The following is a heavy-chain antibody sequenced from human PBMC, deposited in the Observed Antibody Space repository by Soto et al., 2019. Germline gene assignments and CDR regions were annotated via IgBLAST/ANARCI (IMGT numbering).Heavy chain of an antibody. CDR3: AKGEHYYDSSGYFPDYYYYYGMDV. CDR2: ISYDGSNK. D-gene: IGHD3-22*01. V-gene: IGHV3-30*18. Sequence: GGSLRLSCAASGFTFSSYGMHWVRQAPGKGLEWVAAISYDGSNKYYADSVKGRFTISRDNSKNTLYLQMNSLRAEDTAVYYCAKGEHYYDSSGYFPDYYYYYGMDVWGQGTTVTVS. CDR1: GFTFSSYG. J-gene: IGHJ6*02.